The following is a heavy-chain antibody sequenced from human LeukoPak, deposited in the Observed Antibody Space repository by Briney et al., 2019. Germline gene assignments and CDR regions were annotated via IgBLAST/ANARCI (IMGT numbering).Heavy chain of an antibody. J-gene: IGHJ6*02. Sequence: GGSLRLSCAASGFTFSSYWMSWVRQAPGKGLEWVANIKQDGSEKYYVDSVKGRFTISRDNAKNSLYLQMNSLRDEDTAVYYCAREPPTPAAIFYYYYYGMDVWGQGTTVTVSS. CDR3: AREPPTPAAIFYYYYYGMDV. CDR2: IKQDGSEK. V-gene: IGHV3-7*01. D-gene: IGHD2-2*02. CDR1: GFTFSSYW.